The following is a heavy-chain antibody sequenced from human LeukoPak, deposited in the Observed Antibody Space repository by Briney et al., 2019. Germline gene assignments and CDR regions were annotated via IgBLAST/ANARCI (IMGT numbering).Heavy chain of an antibody. CDR3: ASTFPYCSDGSCAL. J-gene: IGHJ4*02. Sequence: GGSLRLSCAASGLTFSSYWMSWVRQAPGKGLEWVANINQDGSRENYVESVKGRFSISRDNAKNSLFLQMHSLRAEDTAVYYCASTFPYCSDGSCALGGQGTLVTVSS. V-gene: IGHV3-7*01. CDR2: INQDGSRE. D-gene: IGHD2-15*01. CDR1: GLTFSSYW.